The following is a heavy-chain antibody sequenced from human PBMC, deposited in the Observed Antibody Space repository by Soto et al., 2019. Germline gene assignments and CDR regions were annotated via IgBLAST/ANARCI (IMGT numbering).Heavy chain of an antibody. V-gene: IGHV1-2*02. J-gene: IGHJ5*02. CDR3: ARGTTLSKGWLDP. CDR2: ISPNSGET. D-gene: IGHD4-17*01. CDR1: GYTFTGYF. Sequence: ASVKVSCKASGYTFTGYFMHWVRQAPGQGLEWMGWISPNSGETNYAQKFQGRVTMTRDTSISTAYLELSRLTSDDTAVYYCARGTTLSKGWLDPWGQGALVTVSS.